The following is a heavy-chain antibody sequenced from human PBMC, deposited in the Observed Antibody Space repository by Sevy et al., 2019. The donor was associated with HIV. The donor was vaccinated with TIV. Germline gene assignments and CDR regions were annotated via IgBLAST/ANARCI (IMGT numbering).Heavy chain of an antibody. CDR1: GGSFSGYY. D-gene: IGHD6-13*01. Sequence: SETLSLTCAVYGGSFSGYYWSWIRQPPGKGLEWIGEINHSGSTNYNPSLKSRVTISVDTSKNQFSLRLSSVTAADTAVYYCARGQGYAYSSVPRVGLDYWGQGTLVTVSS. CDR3: ARGQGYAYSSVPRVGLDY. CDR2: INHSGST. V-gene: IGHV4-34*01. J-gene: IGHJ4*02.